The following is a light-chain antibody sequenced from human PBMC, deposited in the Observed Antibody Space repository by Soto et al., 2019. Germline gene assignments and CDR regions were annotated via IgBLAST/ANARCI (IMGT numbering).Light chain of an antibody. V-gene: IGLV2-14*01. CDR1: SSEVGGYNY. CDR2: DVS. CDR3: SSYTSSSTLGV. J-gene: IGLJ1*01. Sequence: SALTQPAPLSGSPGQSLTISRTGNSSEVGGYNYVSWYQQHPGKAPKLMIYDVSNRPSGVSNRFSGSKSGNTASLTISGLQAEDEADYYCSSYTSSSTLGVFGTGTKVTVL.